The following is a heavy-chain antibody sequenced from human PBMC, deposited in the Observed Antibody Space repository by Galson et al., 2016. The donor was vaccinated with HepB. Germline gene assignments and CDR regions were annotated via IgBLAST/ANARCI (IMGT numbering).Heavy chain of an antibody. V-gene: IGHV7-4-1*02. CDR1: GYTFTSYA. CDR3: ARGRIAAAGTRGDY. J-gene: IGHJ4*02. CDR2: INTNTGNP. D-gene: IGHD6-13*01. Sequence: SVKVSCKASGYTFTSYAMNWVRQAPGQGLEWMGWINTNTGNPTYAQGFTGRFVFPLDTSVSTAYLQITSLKAEDPAVYYCARGRIAAAGTRGDYWGQGTLVTVSS.